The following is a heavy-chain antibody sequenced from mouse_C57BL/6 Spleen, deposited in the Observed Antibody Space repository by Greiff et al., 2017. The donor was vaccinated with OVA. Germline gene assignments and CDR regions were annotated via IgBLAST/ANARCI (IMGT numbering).Heavy chain of an antibody. Sequence: EVQGVESGEGLVKPGGSLKLSCAASGFTFSSYAMSWVRQTPEKRLEWVAYISSGGDYIYYADTVKGRFTISRDNARNTLYLQMSSLKSEDTAMYYCTRGPIYGDYWYFDDWGKGTTVTVSS. V-gene: IGHV5-9-1*02. CDR3: TRGPIYGDYWYFDD. D-gene: IGHD2-13*01. CDR2: ISSGGDYI. J-gene: IGHJ1*03. CDR1: GFTFSSYA.